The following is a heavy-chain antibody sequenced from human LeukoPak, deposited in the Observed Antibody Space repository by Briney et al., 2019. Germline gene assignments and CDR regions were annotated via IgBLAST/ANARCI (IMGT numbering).Heavy chain of an antibody. CDR3: ASPYDFWSGTYYMDV. CDR1: RGSISSDY. J-gene: IGHJ6*03. D-gene: IGHD3-3*01. Sequence: SETLSLTCTVSRGSISSDYWSWVRQPPGGGLGWGGYIYYSGSTNYNTSLTSRVTISVDTYKNQFSLKLSSVTAADTAVYYCASPYDFWSGTYYMDVWGKGTTVTVSS. CDR2: IYYSGST. V-gene: IGHV4-59*12.